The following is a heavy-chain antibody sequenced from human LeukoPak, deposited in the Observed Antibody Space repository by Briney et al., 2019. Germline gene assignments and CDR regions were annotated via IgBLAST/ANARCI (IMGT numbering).Heavy chain of an antibody. CDR1: GFTFSSYA. CDR3: ARSPHSSSWYYFDY. D-gene: IGHD6-13*01. CDR2: ISSNGGST. V-gene: IGHV3-64*01. Sequence: GGSLRFSCAASGFTFSSYAMHWVRQAPGKGLEYVSAISSNGGSTYYANSVKGRFTISRDNSKNTLYLQMGSLRAEDMAVYYCARSPHSSSWYYFDYWGQGTLVTVSS. J-gene: IGHJ4*02.